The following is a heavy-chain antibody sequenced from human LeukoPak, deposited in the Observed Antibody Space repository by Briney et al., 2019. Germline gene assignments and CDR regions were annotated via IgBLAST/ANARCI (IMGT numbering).Heavy chain of an antibody. D-gene: IGHD3-16*02. CDR1: GFTLRSYS. V-gene: IGHV3-21*01. J-gene: IGHJ3*02. Sequence: GGSLRLSCAASGFTLRSYSMNWVRQAPGKGLEWVSSISSSSIYIYFADSLKGRFTISRDNARNSLFLQMNSLRAEDTAVYYCARVPAGVIGMKDAFDIWGQGTMVTVSS. CDR3: ARVPAGVIGMKDAFDI. CDR2: ISSSSIYI.